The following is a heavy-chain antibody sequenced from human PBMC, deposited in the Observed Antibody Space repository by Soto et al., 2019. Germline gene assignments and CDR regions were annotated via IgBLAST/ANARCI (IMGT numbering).Heavy chain of an antibody. D-gene: IGHD3-22*01. Sequence: GGSLRLSCAASGFMFSAYTMNWVRQAPGKGLEWLSSISSDSDHIDYADSVRGRFTVSRDDARKSLYLQMDSLGAEDTGVYYCATPYYYNHWGPGTLVTVSS. J-gene: IGHJ5*02. CDR1: GFMFSAYT. V-gene: IGHV3-21*01. CDR2: ISSDSDHI. CDR3: ATPYYYNH.